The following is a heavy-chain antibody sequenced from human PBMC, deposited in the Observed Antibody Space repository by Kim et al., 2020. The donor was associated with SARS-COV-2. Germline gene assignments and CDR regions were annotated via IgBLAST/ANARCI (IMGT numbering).Heavy chain of an antibody. J-gene: IGHJ6*02. CDR3: ARVGGYDYDYDYGMDV. Sequence: SGKGRFTISRDNAKNSLYLQMNSLRAEDTAVYYCARVGGYDYDYDYGMDVWGQGTTVTVSS. D-gene: IGHD5-12*01. V-gene: IGHV3-21*01.